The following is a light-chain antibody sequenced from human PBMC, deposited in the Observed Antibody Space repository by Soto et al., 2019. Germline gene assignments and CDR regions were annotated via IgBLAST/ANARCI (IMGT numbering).Light chain of an antibody. CDR2: EVS. CDR1: SSDVGGYNF. CDR3: SSYTLRNTLVL. J-gene: IGLJ3*02. Sequence: QSALTQPASVSGSPGQSITISCTGTSSDVGGYNFVSWYQQHPGKAPRLIIYEVSSRPSGVSYRFSGSKSGNTASLTISGLQAEDEADYYCSSYTLRNTLVLFGGGTKVTDL. V-gene: IGLV2-14*01.